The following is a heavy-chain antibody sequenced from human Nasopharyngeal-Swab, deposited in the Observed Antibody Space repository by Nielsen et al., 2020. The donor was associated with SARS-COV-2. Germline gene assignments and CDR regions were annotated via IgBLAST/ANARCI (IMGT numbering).Heavy chain of an antibody. CDR3: ASGYYDYVWGSYRGFDP. Sequence: GSLRLSCTVSGGSISSYYWSWIRQPPGKGLEWIGSIYYSGSTYYNPSLKSRVTISVDTSKNQFSLKLSSVTAADTAVYYCASGYYDYVWGSYRGFDPWGQGTLVTVSS. CDR2: IYYSGST. D-gene: IGHD3-16*02. CDR1: GGSISSYY. J-gene: IGHJ5*02. V-gene: IGHV4-59*05.